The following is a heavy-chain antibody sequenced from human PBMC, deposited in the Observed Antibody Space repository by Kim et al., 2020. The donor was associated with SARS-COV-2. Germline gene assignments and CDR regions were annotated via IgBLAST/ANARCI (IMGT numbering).Heavy chain of an antibody. D-gene: IGHD3-22*01. CDR3: ARARITMIVVVKYFDY. Sequence: LKSRVTISVDTSKNQFSLKLSSVAAADTAVYYCARARITMIVVVKYFDYWGQGTLVTVSS. J-gene: IGHJ4*02. V-gene: IGHV4-31*02.